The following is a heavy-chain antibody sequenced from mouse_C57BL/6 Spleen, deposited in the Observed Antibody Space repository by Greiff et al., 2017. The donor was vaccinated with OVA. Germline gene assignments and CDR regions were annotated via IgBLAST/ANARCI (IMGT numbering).Heavy chain of an antibody. CDR3: SRMYDDGGY. V-gene: IGHV1-72*01. J-gene: IGHJ2*01. D-gene: IGHD2-10*02. CDR1: GYTFTSYW. Sequence: QVQLQQPGAELVKPGASVKLSCKASGYTFTSYWMHWVKQRPGQGLEWIGGIDPNSGGTKYNEKFKGKATLTAAKPSSTAYMQLSSLTSEDSAVYYCSRMYDDGGYWGQGATLTVSS. CDR2: IDPNSGGT.